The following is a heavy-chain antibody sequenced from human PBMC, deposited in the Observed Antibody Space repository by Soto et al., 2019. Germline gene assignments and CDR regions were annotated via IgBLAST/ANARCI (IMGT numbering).Heavy chain of an antibody. Sequence: SQTLSLTCAISGDGVSSNSAAWNWIRQSPSRGLEWLGRTYYRSQWLNDYADSVKSRITIKPDTSKNQFSLELDSVTPEDTAVYYCAREKGYYHASSGPFDYWGLGTLVTVS. CDR3: AREKGYYHASSGPFDY. D-gene: IGHD3-22*01. V-gene: IGHV6-1*01. CDR1: GDGVSSNSAA. CDR2: TYYRSQWLN. J-gene: IGHJ4*02.